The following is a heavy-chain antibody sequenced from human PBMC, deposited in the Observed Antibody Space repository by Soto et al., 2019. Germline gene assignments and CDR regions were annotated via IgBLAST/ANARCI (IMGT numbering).Heavy chain of an antibody. CDR3: ARLWFGELGGYFDY. CDR2: IYYSGST. V-gene: IGHV4-59*08. Sequence: TSETLSLTCTVSGGSVSSYYWSWIRQPPGKGLEWIGYIYYSGSTNYNPSLKSRVTISVDTSKNQFSLKLSSVTAADTAVYYCARLWFGELGGYFDYWGQGTLVTVSS. D-gene: IGHD3-10*01. CDR1: GGSVSSYY. J-gene: IGHJ4*02.